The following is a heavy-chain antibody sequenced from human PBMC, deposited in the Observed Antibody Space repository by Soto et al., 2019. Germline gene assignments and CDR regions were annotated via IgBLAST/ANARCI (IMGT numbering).Heavy chain of an antibody. CDR2: MYYSGSS. CDR3: ARQRLLRLKPDFDI. J-gene: IGHJ4*02. CDR1: GGSTSDKSYF. Sequence: SETLSLTXSVSGGSTSDKSYFWGWVRQSPGKGLEWIGSMYYSGSSYYNPSLKSRVAISVDTSRNQFSLKLRSVTAADTAVYFCARQRLLRLKPDFDIWGQGTLVTVSS. D-gene: IGHD2-21*02. V-gene: IGHV4-39*01.